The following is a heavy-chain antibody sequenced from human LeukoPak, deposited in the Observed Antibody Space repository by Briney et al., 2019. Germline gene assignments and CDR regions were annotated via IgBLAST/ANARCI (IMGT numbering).Heavy chain of an antibody. D-gene: IGHD4-17*01. CDR1: GGSISSYY. V-gene: IGHV4-59*08. Sequence: PSETLSLTCTVSGGSISSYYWSWIRQPPGKGLEWIGYIYYSGSTNYNPSLKSRVTISVDTSKNQFSLKLSSVTAADTAVYYCARHDYGPKNFDYWGQGTLVTVSS. CDR3: ARHDYGPKNFDY. CDR2: IYYSGST. J-gene: IGHJ4*02.